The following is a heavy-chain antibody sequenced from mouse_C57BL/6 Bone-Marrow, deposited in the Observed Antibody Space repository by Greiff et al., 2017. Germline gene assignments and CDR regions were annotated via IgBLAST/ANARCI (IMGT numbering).Heavy chain of an antibody. V-gene: IGHV7-1*01. J-gene: IGHJ4*01. Sequence: EVHLVESGGGLVQSGRSLRLSCATSGFTFSDFYMEWVRQAPGKGLEWIAARRNKANDYTTEYSASVKGRFIVSRDTSQSILYLQMNALRAEDTAIYYCARDGAYAMDYWGQGTSVTVSS. CDR2: RRNKANDYTT. CDR3: ARDGAYAMDY. CDR1: GFTFSDFY.